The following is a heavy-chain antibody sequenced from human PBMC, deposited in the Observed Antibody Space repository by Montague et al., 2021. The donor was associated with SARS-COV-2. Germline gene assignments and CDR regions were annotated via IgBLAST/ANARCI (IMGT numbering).Heavy chain of an antibody. CDR3: ARLYGSSFDY. CDR1: GGSVSGISSH. Sequence: SETLSLTCTVSGGSVSGISSHWVWIRQPPGKGLEYIGSFYYAGGTQYNPSLKSRVTISVDTSNDQFSLKMNSVTAADTAVHFCARLYGSSFDYWGQGTLVTVSS. J-gene: IGHJ4*02. CDR2: FYYAGGT. V-gene: IGHV4-39*01. D-gene: IGHD3-10*01.